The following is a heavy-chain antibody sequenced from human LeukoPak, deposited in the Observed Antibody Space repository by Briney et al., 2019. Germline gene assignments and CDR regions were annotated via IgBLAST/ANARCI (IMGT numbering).Heavy chain of an antibody. J-gene: IGHJ4*02. V-gene: IGHV3-49*04. CDR1: GFTFGGYA. CDR2: IRRKVSGATT. Sequence: GGSLRLSCTVSGFTFGGYAMGWVRQAPGKGLEWVGLIRRKVSGATTEYAASVKGRFTISRDDSKSIAYLQMNSLKTEDTAMYYCTRNIYCSGGSCSYYFDYWGQGTLVTVSS. CDR3: TRNIYCSGGSCSYYFDY. D-gene: IGHD2-15*01.